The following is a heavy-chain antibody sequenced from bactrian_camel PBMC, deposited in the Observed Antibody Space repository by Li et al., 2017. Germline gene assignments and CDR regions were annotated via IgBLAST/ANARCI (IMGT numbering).Heavy chain of an antibody. V-gene: IGHV3S53*01. D-gene: IGHD3*01. CDR3: AAAKGLPDLLRGGYLSARSYNY. J-gene: IGHJ4*01. CDR2: IDSDGFT. CDR1: GSTISNYC. Sequence: HVQLVESGGGSVQVGESLRISCAASGSTISNYCMGWFRAPPGKRREGVAAIDSDGFTKYADSVKGRFTISKDNAKNTLYLQMNSLKPEDTAIYYCAAAKGLPDLLRGGYLSARSYNYWGRGTQVTVS.